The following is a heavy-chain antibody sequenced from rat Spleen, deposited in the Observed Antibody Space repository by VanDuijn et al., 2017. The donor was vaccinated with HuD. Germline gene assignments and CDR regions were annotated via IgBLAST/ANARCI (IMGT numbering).Heavy chain of an antibody. CDR3: AREGNSAFMDV. J-gene: IGHJ4*01. CDR2: SWICGIA. CDR1: GFSLSSYN. Sequence: QVQLKESGPGLVQPSQTLSLTCTVSGFSLSSYNVHWVRQPPGRGLEWMGVSWICGIADYNSALVSRLTNSRDTSKSQVFLKMSCRQTEDIATYFCAREGNSAFMDVWGQGTSVTVSS. D-gene: IGHD1-10*01. V-gene: IGHV2-30*01.